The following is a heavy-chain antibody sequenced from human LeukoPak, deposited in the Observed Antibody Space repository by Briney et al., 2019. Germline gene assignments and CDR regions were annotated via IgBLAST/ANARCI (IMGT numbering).Heavy chain of an antibody. CDR2: IYYTGST. CDR1: GGSITTYY. CDR3: ARRVTSNWFDP. D-gene: IGHD2-21*02. J-gene: IGHJ5*02. Sequence: PSETLSLTCTVSGGSITTYYWSWTRQPPGKGLEWIAYIYYTGSTNYNPSLKGRVTISVDTSKNQFSLKLSAVTAADTAVYYCARRVTSNWFDPWGQGTLVTVSS. V-gene: IGHV4-59*08.